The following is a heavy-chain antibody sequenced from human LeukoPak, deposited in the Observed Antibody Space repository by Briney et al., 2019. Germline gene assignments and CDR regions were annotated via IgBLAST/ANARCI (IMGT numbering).Heavy chain of an antibody. CDR3: ASRSPLYGSGSYGPDYYYYYYMDV. V-gene: IGHV1-69*13. J-gene: IGHJ6*03. CDR2: IIPMFGTA. D-gene: IGHD3-10*01. CDR1: GGTFSSHA. Sequence: GASVKVSCKASGGTFSSHAISWVRQAPGQGLEWMGGIIPMFGTANYAQNFQGRVTITADESTNTAYMEVSSLRSEDTAVYYCASRSPLYGSGSYGPDYYYYYYMDVWGKGTTVTISS.